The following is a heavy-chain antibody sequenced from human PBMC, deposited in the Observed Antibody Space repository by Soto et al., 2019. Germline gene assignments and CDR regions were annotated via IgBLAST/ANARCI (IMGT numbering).Heavy chain of an antibody. Sequence: GASVKVSCKASGFTFTSSAVQWVRQARGQRLEWIGWIVVGSGNTNYAQKFQERVTITRDMSTSTAYMELSSLRSEDTAVYYCARAPAPRIQYCSGGSCYSGFDYWG. CDR1: GFTFTSSA. CDR2: IVVGSGNT. D-gene: IGHD2-15*01. J-gene: IGHJ4*01. CDR3: ARAPAPRIQYCSGGSCYSGFDY. V-gene: IGHV1-58*01.